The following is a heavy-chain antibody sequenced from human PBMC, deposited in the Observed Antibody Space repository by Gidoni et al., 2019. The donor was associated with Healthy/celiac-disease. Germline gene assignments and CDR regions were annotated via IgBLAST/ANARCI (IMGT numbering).Heavy chain of an antibody. CDR1: GGSISRISYY. CDR3: ARLSEQYYDYIWGSYRYTAFDI. D-gene: IGHD3-16*02. Sequence: QLQLQESGPGLVKPSETLSLTCTVSGGSISRISYYWGWIRQPPGKGLEWIGSIYYSGSTYYNRALKSRVTISVETSKNQFSLKLSSVTAADTAVYYCARLSEQYYDYIWGSYRYTAFDIWGQGTMVTVSS. CDR2: IYYSGST. J-gene: IGHJ3*02. V-gene: IGHV4-39*01.